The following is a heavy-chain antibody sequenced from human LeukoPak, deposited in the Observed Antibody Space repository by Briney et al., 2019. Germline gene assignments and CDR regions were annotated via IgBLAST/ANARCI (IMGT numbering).Heavy chain of an antibody. CDR3: AREIEDITILGVVIVGWFDP. D-gene: IGHD3-3*01. V-gene: IGHV3-7*01. J-gene: IGHJ5*02. CDR2: IKQDGSEK. CDR1: GFTFSSHC. Sequence: GGSLRLSCAASGFTFSSHCMSWLRQAPGRGLEWVANIKQDGSEKSYVGSVRGRFTISRDNAKSSLYLEMNSLRAEDTAVYYCAREIEDITILGVVIVGWFDPWGQGTLVTVSS.